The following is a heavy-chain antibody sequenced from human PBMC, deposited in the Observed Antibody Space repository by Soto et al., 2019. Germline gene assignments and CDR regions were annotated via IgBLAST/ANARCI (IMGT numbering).Heavy chain of an antibody. V-gene: IGHV3-15*07. Sequence: EVQLVESGGGFIYPGGSLRLSCAASGLTISNAWMNWVRQAPGKGLEWVGRIKTNTEGGTTDYAAAVKGRLTVSRDDSKNTLYLQMNSLIAEHAAVYYCTTGSVEGVWGQGTTVTVSS. D-gene: IGHD2-15*01. CDR1: GLTISNAW. CDR2: IKTNTEGGTT. CDR3: TTGSVEGV. J-gene: IGHJ6*02.